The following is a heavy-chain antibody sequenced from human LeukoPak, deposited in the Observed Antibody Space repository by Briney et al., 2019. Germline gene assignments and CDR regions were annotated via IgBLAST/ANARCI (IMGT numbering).Heavy chain of an antibody. D-gene: IGHD2-2*01. J-gene: IGHJ4*02. V-gene: IGHV4-39*01. CDR3: ARPNRYCSSTSCLAFDY. Sequence: SETLSLTCTVSGGSISSSSYYWGWIRQPPGKGLEWIGSIYYSGSTYYNPSLKSRVTISVDTSKNQFSLKLSSVTAADTAVYYCARPNRYCSSTSCLAFDYWGQGTLVIFSS. CDR1: GGSISSSSYY. CDR2: IYYSGST.